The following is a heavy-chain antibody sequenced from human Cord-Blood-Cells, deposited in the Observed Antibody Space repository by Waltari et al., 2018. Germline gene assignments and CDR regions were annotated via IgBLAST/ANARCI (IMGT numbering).Heavy chain of an antibody. J-gene: IGHJ4*02. CDR3: ARGYSGYFDY. Sequence: EVQLVESVGGLVKPGGSLTLSCAASGFTFSSSSMHWVRQVPGKGLEWVSSISSSSSYIYYADSVKGRFTISRDNAKNSLYLQMNSLRAEDTAVYYCARGYSGYFDYWGQGTLVTVSS. CDR1: GFTFSSSS. CDR2: ISSSSSYI. V-gene: IGHV3-21*01. D-gene: IGHD5-12*01.